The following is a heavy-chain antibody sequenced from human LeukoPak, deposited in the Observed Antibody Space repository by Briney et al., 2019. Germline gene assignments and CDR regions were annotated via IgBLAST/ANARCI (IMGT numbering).Heavy chain of an antibody. CDR1: GFTFSGYA. CDR2: ISGSGGST. CDR3: AKGAVSFYYYGMDV. J-gene: IGHJ6*02. Sequence: PGGSLRLSCAASGFTFSGYAMSWVRQAPGKGLEWVSAISGSGGSTYYADSVKGRFTISRDNSKNTLYLQMNSLRAEDTAVYYCAKGAVSFYYYGMDVWGQGTTVTVSS. V-gene: IGHV3-23*01. D-gene: IGHD4-17*01.